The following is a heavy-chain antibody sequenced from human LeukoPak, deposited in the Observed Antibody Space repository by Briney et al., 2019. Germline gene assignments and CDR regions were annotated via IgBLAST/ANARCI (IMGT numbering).Heavy chain of an antibody. Sequence: ASVKVSCKVSGYTLTELSMHWVRQAPGKGLEWMGGFDPEDGETIYAQKFQGRVTMTEDTSTSTAYMELRSLRSDDTAVYYCARFKRTDYYDSSGYLFDYWGQGTLVTVSS. D-gene: IGHD3-22*01. CDR1: GYTLTELS. V-gene: IGHV1-24*01. CDR2: FDPEDGET. CDR3: ARFKRTDYYDSSGYLFDY. J-gene: IGHJ4*02.